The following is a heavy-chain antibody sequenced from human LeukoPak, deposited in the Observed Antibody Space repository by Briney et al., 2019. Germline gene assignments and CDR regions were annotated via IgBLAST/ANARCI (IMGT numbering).Heavy chain of an antibody. D-gene: IGHD3-9*01. CDR3: ARQDILTGYSLI. CDR2: IFYSGST. Sequence: SETLSLTCTVSGGSISSSNYYWGWVRQPPGKALEWIGNIFYSGSTYYSPSLKSRVTISLDTSRNQFSLKLSSVTAADTAVYYCARQDILTGYSLIWGQGTMVTVSS. J-gene: IGHJ3*02. CDR1: GGSISSSNYY. V-gene: IGHV4-39*01.